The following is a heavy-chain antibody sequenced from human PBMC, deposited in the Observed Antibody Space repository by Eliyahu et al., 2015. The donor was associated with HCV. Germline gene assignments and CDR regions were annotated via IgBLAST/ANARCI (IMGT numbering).Heavy chain of an antibody. CDR2: IKGDGSGQ. J-gene: IGHJ4*02. V-gene: IGHV3-7*03. CDR3: ARHRRYSFDY. Sequence: EVYLVEPGGDLVQPGGSLRLSCAASGFTGFTFSNYWMTWVRQAPRKGLEWVANIKGDGSGQDYVDSVKGRFTMSRDNAKELVYLQMNSLRAEDTAVYYCARHRRYSFDYWGQGILVTVSS. CDR1: GFTGFTFSNYW. D-gene: IGHD5-18*01.